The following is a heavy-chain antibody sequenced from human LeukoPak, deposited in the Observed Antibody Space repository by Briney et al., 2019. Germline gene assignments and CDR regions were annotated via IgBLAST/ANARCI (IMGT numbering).Heavy chain of an antibody. V-gene: IGHV1-69*13. J-gene: IGHJ1*01. Sequence: VKVSCKASGGTFSSYAISWVRQAPGQGLEWMGGIIPIFGTANYAQKFQGRVTITADESTSTAYMELSSLRSEDTAVYYCASYYYDSSGYQHWGQGTLVTVSS. CDR2: IIPIFGTA. CDR1: GGTFSSYA. CDR3: ASYYYDSSGYQH. D-gene: IGHD3-22*01.